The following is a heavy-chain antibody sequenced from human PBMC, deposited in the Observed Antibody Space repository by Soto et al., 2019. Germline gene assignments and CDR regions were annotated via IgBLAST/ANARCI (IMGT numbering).Heavy chain of an antibody. Sequence: ASVKVSCKASGYTFTGYYMHWVRQAPGQGLEWMGWINPNSGGTNYAQKFQGRVTMTRDTSISTAYMELSRLRSDDTAVYYCARSRGYSYGRLFDYWGQGTLVTVS. CDR3: ARSRGYSYGRLFDY. CDR2: INPNSGGT. D-gene: IGHD5-18*01. V-gene: IGHV1-2*02. CDR1: GYTFTGYY. J-gene: IGHJ4*02.